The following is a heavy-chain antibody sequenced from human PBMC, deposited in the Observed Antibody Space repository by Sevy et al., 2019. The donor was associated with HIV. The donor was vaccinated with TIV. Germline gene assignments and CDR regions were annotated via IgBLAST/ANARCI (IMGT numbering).Heavy chain of an antibody. J-gene: IGHJ5*02. Sequence: GGSLRLSCAASGFTFSEFGMHWVRQAPGKGLEWVAVISHDGRNNKYNADSGKGRFTISRDNSKSTLYLQINSLRADDTAIYYCARDRGEILRSAFKSWGQGTLVTVSS. CDR2: ISHDGRNNK. D-gene: IGHD3-10*01. CDR1: GFTFSEFG. CDR3: ARDRGEILRSAFKS. V-gene: IGHV3-30*04.